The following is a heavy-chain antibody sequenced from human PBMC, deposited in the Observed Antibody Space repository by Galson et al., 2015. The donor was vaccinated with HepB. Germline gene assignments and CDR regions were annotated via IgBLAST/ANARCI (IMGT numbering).Heavy chain of an antibody. CDR1: GFTFSSYA. Sequence: SLRLSCAASGFTFSSYAMSWVRQAPGKGLEWVSAISGSGGSTYYADSVKGRFTISRDNSKNTLYLQMNSLRAEDTAVYYCAKVGAVAGDTGTILYFQHWGQGTLVTVSS. D-gene: IGHD6-19*01. CDR3: AKVGAVAGDTGTILYFQH. V-gene: IGHV3-23*01. J-gene: IGHJ1*01. CDR2: ISGSGGST.